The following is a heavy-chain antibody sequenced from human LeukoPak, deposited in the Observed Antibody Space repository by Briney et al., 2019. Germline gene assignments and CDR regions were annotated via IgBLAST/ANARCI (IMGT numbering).Heavy chain of an antibody. V-gene: IGHV3-23*01. J-gene: IGHJ4*02. CDR3: ATDPDWLWSTTQIDY. Sequence: PGGSLRLSCAPSGFTFEKYAMNWVRQAPGKGLEWVSIISNSGDSTIYADSVKGRFTISRDNAKNSLYLQMNSLRAEDTAVYYCATDPDWLWSTTQIDYWGQGTLVTVSS. D-gene: IGHD3-9*01. CDR1: GFTFEKYA. CDR2: ISNSGDST.